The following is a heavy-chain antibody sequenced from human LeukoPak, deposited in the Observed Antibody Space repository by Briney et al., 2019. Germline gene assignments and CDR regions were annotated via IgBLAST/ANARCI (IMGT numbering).Heavy chain of an antibody. V-gene: IGHV1-46*01. Sequence: ASVKVSCKASGYTFTSYYMHWVRQAPGQGLEWMGIINPSGGSTSYAQKFQGRVTMTIDTSTSTVYMELRSLRSDDTAVYYCARDLNWSGYYKDAFHIWGQGTLVAVSS. J-gene: IGHJ3*02. CDR2: INPSGGST. CDR1: GYTFTSYY. D-gene: IGHD3-3*01. CDR3: ARDLNWSGYYKDAFHI.